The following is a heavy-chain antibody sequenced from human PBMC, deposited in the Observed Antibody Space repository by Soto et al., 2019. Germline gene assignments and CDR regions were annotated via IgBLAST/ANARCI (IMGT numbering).Heavy chain of an antibody. J-gene: IGHJ6*02. CDR3: AAEDGYSYGPYGMDV. D-gene: IGHD5-18*01. Sequence: ASVKVSCKASGFTFTSSAVQWVLQARGQRLEWIGWIVVGSGNTNYAQKFQERVTITRDMSTSTAYMELSSLRSEDTAVYYCAAEDGYSYGPYGMDVWGQGTTVTVSS. CDR2: IVVGSGNT. V-gene: IGHV1-58*01. CDR1: GFTFTSSA.